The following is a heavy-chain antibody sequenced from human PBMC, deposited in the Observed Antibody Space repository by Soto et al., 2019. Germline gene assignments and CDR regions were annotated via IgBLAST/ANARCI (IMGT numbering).Heavy chain of an antibody. J-gene: IGHJ4*02. CDR1: GFTFDVYA. D-gene: IGHD3-22*01. Sequence: EVQLVESGGGWVQPGRSLRLSCAASGFTFDVYAMHWVRQAPGKGLEWVSGINYNSGSVGYADSVKGRFTISRDNAKNSLHLQMNSLRAEDTAVYYCVRATYFSDSSGYTRCFDYWGQGTLVTVSS. CDR2: INYNSGSV. CDR3: VRATYFSDSSGYTRCFDY. V-gene: IGHV3-9*01.